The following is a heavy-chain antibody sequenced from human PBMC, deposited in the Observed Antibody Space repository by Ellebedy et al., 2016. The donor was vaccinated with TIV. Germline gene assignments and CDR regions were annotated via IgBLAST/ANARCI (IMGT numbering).Heavy chain of an antibody. J-gene: IGHJ4*02. CDR1: GYTFTSYG. D-gene: IGHD2-15*01. CDR2: ISAYNGNT. Sequence: AASVKVSCKASGYTFTSYGISWVRQAPGQGLEWMGWISAYNGNTNYAQKLQGRVTMTTDTSTSPAYMEPRSLRSDDTAVYYCARGGSTDCSGGSCYYFDYWGQGTLVTVSS. V-gene: IGHV1-18*01. CDR3: ARGGSTDCSGGSCYYFDY.